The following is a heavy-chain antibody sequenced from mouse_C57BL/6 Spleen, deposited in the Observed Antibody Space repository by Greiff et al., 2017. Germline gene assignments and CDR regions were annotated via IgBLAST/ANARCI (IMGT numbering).Heavy chain of an antibody. Sequence: QVQLQQSGAELVRPGASVTLSCKASGYTFTDYEMHWVKQTPVHGLEWIGAIDPETGGTAYNQKFKGKAILTADKSSSTAYMELRSLTSEDSAVYYWTRDYYGSSYEAMDYWGQGTSVTVSS. CDR2: IDPETGGT. V-gene: IGHV1-15*01. CDR1: GYTFTDYE. CDR3: TRDYYGSSYEAMDY. D-gene: IGHD1-1*01. J-gene: IGHJ4*01.